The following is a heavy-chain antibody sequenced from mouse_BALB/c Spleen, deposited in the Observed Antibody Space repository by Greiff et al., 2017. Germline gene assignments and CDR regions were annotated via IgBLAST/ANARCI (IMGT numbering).Heavy chain of an antibody. J-gene: IGHJ4*01. CDR2: IDPSDSYT. CDR3: ARDSSGPVDY. CDR1: GYTFTSYW. Sequence: VQLQQPGAELVKPGASVKLSCKASGYTFTSYWMHWVKQRLGQGLEWIGEIDPSDSYTNYNQKFKGKATLTVDKSSSTAYMQLSSLTSEDSAVYYCARDSSGPVDYWGQGTSVTVSS. V-gene: IGHV1-69*02. D-gene: IGHD3-2*01.